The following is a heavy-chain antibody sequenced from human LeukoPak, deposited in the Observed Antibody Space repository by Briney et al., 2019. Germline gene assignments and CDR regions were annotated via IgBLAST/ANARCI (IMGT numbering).Heavy chain of an antibody. Sequence: GGSLRLSCAASGFTFSSYWMSWVRQARGKGLEWVANIKQDGSEKYYVDSVRGRFTISRDKAKNALYLQMNSLRAEDTAVYYCARGSGSYDYWGQGTLVTVSS. CDR2: IKQDGSEK. CDR3: ARGSGSYDY. V-gene: IGHV3-7*01. D-gene: IGHD3-10*01. J-gene: IGHJ4*02. CDR1: GFTFSSYW.